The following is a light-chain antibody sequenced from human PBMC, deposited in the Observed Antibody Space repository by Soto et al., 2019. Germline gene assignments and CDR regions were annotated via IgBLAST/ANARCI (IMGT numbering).Light chain of an antibody. CDR1: QSVSSW. V-gene: IGKV1-5*01. J-gene: IGKJ1*01. CDR3: QQYDSILGT. Sequence: DIQISHSPSTVSESXGDGVTITXXASQSVSSWLAWYQQNPGKAPKLLIYDASSLESGVPLRFSGSGSGTDFTLTISNLQPDDFATYYCQQYDSILGTFGPGTKVDNK. CDR2: DAS.